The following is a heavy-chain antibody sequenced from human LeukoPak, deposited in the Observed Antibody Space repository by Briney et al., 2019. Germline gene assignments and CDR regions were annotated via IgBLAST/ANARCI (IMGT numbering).Heavy chain of an antibody. Sequence: GGSLRLSCAASGFTFSDYYMTWICQAPGKGLEWVSYISSGGSTIDYADSVKGRFTISRDNTKNSLYLQMNSLRAEDTAVYYCARVHTYNSGFYYSYYMDVWGKGTTVTVSS. J-gene: IGHJ6*03. D-gene: IGHD1-14*01. CDR2: ISSGGSTI. CDR3: ARVHTYNSGFYYSYYMDV. V-gene: IGHV3-11*04. CDR1: GFTFSDYY.